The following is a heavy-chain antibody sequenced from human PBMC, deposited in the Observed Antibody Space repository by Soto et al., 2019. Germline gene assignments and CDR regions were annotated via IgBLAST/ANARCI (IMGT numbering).Heavy chain of an antibody. Sequence: ALRLSCAASCFTISNYGLHWVRQAPGKGLEWVAIIWHDGNNKYYADSVRGRFIISRDNSRNRLYLQMDSLRAEDTAVYYCASDLVGASDSYGLDVWGQGTPVTVSS. V-gene: IGHV3-33*01. D-gene: IGHD1-26*01. CDR1: CFTISNYG. J-gene: IGHJ6*02. CDR2: IWHDGNNK. CDR3: ASDLVGASDSYGLDV.